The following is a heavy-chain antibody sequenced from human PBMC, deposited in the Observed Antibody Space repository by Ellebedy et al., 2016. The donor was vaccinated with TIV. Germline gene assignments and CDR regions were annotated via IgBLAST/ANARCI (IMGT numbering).Heavy chain of an antibody. CDR2: IPYDESDK. CDR3: AKARAAAYYYYYGMDV. J-gene: IGHJ6*02. D-gene: IGHD2-2*01. CDR1: GFTFSSYG. Sequence: GESLKISXAASGFTFSSYGMHWVRQDPGKGLEWVAVIPYDESDKYYADSVKGRFTIFRDNSKNTLYLQMNSLRAEDTAVYYCAKARAAAYYYYYGMDVWGQGTTVTVSS. V-gene: IGHV3-30*18.